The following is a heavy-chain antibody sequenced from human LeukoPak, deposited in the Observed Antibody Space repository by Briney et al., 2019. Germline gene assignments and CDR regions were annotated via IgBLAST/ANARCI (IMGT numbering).Heavy chain of an antibody. CDR1: GFTFSDYY. CDR3: AREFTQRDY. CDR2: ISGSDGTI. J-gene: IGHJ4*02. V-gene: IGHV3-11*01. Sequence: GGSLRLSCVASGFTFSDYYMSWIRQAPGKGLEWVSYISGSDGTIKYADSVRGRFTISRDNAKNSLYLQMNSLRVEDTAVYYCAREFTQRDYWGQGTLVTVSS.